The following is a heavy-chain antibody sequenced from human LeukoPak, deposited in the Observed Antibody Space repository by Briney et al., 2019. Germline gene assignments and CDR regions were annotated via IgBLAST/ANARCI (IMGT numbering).Heavy chain of an antibody. J-gene: IGHJ1*01. CDR3: ARDSADCSGGSCYSAEYFQH. CDR2: ISAYNGNT. CDR1: GYTFNNFG. V-gene: IGHV1-18*01. Sequence: VASVKVSCKASGYTFNNFGISWVRQAPGQGLEWMGRISAYNGNTNYAQKVQGRVTLTTDTSTSTAYMELRSLRPDDTAVYYCARDSADCSGGSCYSAEYFQHWGQGTLVTVSS. D-gene: IGHD2-15*01.